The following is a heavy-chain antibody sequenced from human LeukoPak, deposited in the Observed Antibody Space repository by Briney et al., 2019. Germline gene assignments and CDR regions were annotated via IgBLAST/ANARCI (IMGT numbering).Heavy chain of an antibody. J-gene: IGHJ6*02. V-gene: IGHV6-1*01. CDR2: TYYRSKWYN. Sequence: SQTLSLTCAISGDXVSSNSAAWNWIRQSPSRGLEWLGRTYYRSKWYNDYAVSVKSRITINPDTSKNQLSLQLNSVTPEDTAVYYCARDLWCSSTSCYLAYYYGMDVWGQGTTVTVSS. D-gene: IGHD2-2*01. CDR1: GDXVSSNSAA. CDR3: ARDLWCSSTSCYLAYYYGMDV.